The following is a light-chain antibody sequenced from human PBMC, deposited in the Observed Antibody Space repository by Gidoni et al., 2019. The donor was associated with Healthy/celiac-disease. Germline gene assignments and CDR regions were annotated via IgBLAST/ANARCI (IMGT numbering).Light chain of an antibody. CDR3: QQYNNWPRX. CDR2: GAS. Sequence: EIVMTQSPATLPVSPGERATLSCRASQSVSSNLAWYQQKPGQAPRLLIYGASTRATGIPARFSGSGSGTEFTLTISSLQSEDFAVYYCQQYNNWPRXXXQGTKLEIK. J-gene: IGKJ2*01. V-gene: IGKV3-15*01. CDR1: QSVSSN.